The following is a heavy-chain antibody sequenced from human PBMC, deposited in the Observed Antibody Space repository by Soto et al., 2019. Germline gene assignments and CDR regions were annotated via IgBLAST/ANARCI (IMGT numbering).Heavy chain of an antibody. Sequence: QVQLVQSGAEVTKPGSSVKVSCKASGGTFSSYAISWVRQAPVQGLEWMGGIIPIFGTADYAQKFQGRVTITADESTSTAYMERSSLRSEDTAVYYCARVGTGTTFGWFDPWGQGTLVTVSS. V-gene: IGHV1-69*01. CDR3: ARVGTGTTFGWFDP. D-gene: IGHD1-1*01. CDR1: GGTFSSYA. CDR2: IIPIFGTA. J-gene: IGHJ5*02.